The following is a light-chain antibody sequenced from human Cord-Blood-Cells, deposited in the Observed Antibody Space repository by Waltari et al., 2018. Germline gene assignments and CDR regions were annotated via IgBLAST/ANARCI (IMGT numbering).Light chain of an antibody. V-gene: IGLV2-11*01. Sequence: QSALTQPRSVSGSPGQSVTISCTGTSSDVVGYNYVSWYQQHPGKAPKLMIYDVSKRPSGVPDCFSGSKSGNTASLTISGLQAEDEADYYCCSYAGSYTYVFGTGTKVTVL. CDR3: CSYAGSYTYV. J-gene: IGLJ1*01. CDR2: DVS. CDR1: SSDVVGYNY.